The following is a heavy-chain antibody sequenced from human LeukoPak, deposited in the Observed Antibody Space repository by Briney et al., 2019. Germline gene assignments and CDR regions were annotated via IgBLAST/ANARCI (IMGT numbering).Heavy chain of an antibody. D-gene: IGHD3-22*01. V-gene: IGHV1-69*04. J-gene: IGHJ4*02. CDR1: GGTFSSYA. CDR3: ATAFDYYDRSGYTRPYYFDY. CDR2: IIPILGMA. Sequence: SVKVSCKASGGTFSSYAINWVRQAPGQGLEWMGRIIPILGMANYAQKFQGRVTITADKSTSTAYMELSSLRSEDTAVYYCATAFDYYDRSGYTRPYYFDYWARRPLLTVPS.